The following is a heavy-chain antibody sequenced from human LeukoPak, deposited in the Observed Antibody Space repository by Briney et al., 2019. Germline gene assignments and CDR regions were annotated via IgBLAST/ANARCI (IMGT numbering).Heavy chain of an antibody. V-gene: IGHV4-39*01. J-gene: IGHJ5*02. CDR3: ARLKRDFREGLQLGIDWSDP. D-gene: IGHD7-27*01. Sequence: PSETLSLTCTVSGGSISSSSYYWGWIRQPPGKGLEWIGSIYYSGSTYYNPSLKSRVTISVDTSKNQFSLKLSSETAADTAVYYCARLKRDFREGLQLGIDWSDPWGQGTLVTVSS. CDR2: IYYSGST. CDR1: GGSISSSSYY.